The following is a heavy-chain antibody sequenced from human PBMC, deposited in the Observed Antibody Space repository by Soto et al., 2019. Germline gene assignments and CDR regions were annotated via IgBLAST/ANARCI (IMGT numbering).Heavy chain of an antibody. Sequence: SETLSLTCTVSGGSITTYYWSWIRQPPGKGREWIGFIDYSGSANYNPSLKSRVTMSVDTSKNQFSLNLSSVTAAETAVYFWAGGLAANFDYWGQGTLVTVSS. V-gene: IGHV4-59*01. CDR2: IDYSGSA. D-gene: IGHD6-25*01. CDR1: GGSITTYY. J-gene: IGHJ4*02. CDR3: AGGLAANFDY.